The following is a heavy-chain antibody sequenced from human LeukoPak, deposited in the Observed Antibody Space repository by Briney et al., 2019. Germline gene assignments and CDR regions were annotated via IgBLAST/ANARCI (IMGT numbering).Heavy chain of an antibody. CDR3: AREAGVAAAEGAFDI. CDR1: GFTFSNYA. J-gene: IGHJ3*02. V-gene: IGHV3-30-3*01. Sequence: GSLRLSCATSGFTFSNYAIHWVRQAPGKGLEWVADISFDGDNDDYADSVRGRFIIARDNSKNTVYLQMNSLRAEDTAVYYCAREAGVAAAEGAFDIWGQGTMVTVSS. D-gene: IGHD6-13*01. CDR2: ISFDGDND.